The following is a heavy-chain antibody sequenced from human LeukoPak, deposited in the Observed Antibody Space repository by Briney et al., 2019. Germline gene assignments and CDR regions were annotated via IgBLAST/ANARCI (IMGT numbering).Heavy chain of an antibody. V-gene: IGHV4-59*11. Sequence: SETLSLTCTVSGGXISSHYWSWIRPPPGKGLEWIGYIYYSGSTNYNSSLKRRVTISVDTEKIQCSLKLSYVTAADTAVYYCARSLGYDSGGYSHGYFDFWGQGTLVTVSS. CDR2: IYYSGST. CDR1: GGXISSHY. D-gene: IGHD3-22*01. CDR3: ARSLGYDSGGYSHGYFDF. J-gene: IGHJ4*02.